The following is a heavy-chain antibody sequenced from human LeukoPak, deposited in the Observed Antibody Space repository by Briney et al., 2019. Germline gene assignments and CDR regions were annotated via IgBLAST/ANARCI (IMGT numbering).Heavy chain of an antibody. D-gene: IGHD2-2*01. CDR2: INHSGST. V-gene: IGHV4-34*01. Sequence: SETLSLTCAVYGGSFSNYYWSWIRQPSGKGLEWVGEINHSGSTNYNPSLKSRVTISVDTSKNQFSLKLSSVTAADTAVYYCARARRKNIVVVPAAHGSYFDYWGQGTLVTVSS. CDR3: ARARRKNIVVVPAAHGSYFDY. CDR1: GGSFSNYY. J-gene: IGHJ4*02.